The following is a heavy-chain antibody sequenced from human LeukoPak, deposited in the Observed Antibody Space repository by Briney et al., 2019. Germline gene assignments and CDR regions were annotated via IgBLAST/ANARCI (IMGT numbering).Heavy chain of an antibody. CDR3: AKDTYDILTGPTGY. CDR2: IRYDGSNK. V-gene: IGHV3-30*02. Sequence: PGGSLRLSCAASGFTFSSYGMHWVRQAPGKGLEWVAFIRYDGSNKYYAGSVKGRFTISRDNSKNTLYLQMNSLRAEDTAVYYCAKDTYDILTGPTGYWGQGTLVTVSS. D-gene: IGHD3-9*01. CDR1: GFTFSSYG. J-gene: IGHJ4*02.